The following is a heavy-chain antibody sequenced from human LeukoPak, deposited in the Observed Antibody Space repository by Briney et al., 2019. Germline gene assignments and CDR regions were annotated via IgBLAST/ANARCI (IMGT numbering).Heavy chain of an antibody. CDR3: ARAITMVRGVAGFDP. Sequence: PSQTLSLTCTVSGGSISSGSYYWSWIRQPAGKGLEWIGRIYTSGSTNYNPSLKSRVTISVDTSKNQFSLKLSSVTAADTAVYYCARAITMVRGVAGFDPWGQGTLVTVSS. CDR2: IYTSGST. CDR1: GGSISSGSYY. V-gene: IGHV4-61*02. D-gene: IGHD3-10*01. J-gene: IGHJ5*02.